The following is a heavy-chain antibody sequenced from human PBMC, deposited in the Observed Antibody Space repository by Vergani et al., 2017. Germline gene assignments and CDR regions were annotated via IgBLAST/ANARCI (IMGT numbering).Heavy chain of an antibody. D-gene: IGHD3-22*01. CDR3: ASRNRGYYYDSSRTWYYGMDV. J-gene: IGHJ6*02. Sequence: QVQLQESGPGLVKPSQTLSLTCTVSGGSISSGDYYWSWIRQPPGKGLEWIGYIYYSGSTYYNPSLKSRVTITVDTSKNQFSLKLSSVTAADTAVYYCASRNRGYYYDSSRTWYYGMDVWGQGTTVTVSS. CDR2: IYYSGST. V-gene: IGHV4-30-4*08. CDR1: GGSISSGDYY.